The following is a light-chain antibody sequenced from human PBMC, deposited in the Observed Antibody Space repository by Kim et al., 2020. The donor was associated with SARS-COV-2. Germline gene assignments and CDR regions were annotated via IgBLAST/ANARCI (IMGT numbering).Light chain of an antibody. CDR2: GKN. J-gene: IGLJ3*02. CDR1: SLRNYY. V-gene: IGLV3-19*01. Sequence: ALGQTVRITCQGDSLRNYYASWYQQQPGQAPVLVLFGKNNRPSGIPDRFSGSKSGNTASLTITGAQAEDEADYYCNSRDSSGSHLVFGGGTKLTVL. CDR3: NSRDSSGSHLV.